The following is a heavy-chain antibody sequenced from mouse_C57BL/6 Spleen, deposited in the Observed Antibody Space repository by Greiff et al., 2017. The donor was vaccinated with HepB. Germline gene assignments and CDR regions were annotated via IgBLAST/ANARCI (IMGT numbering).Heavy chain of an antibody. D-gene: IGHD2-4*01. Sequence: QVQLQQPGAELVKPGASVKVSCKASGYTFTSYWMHWVKQRPGQGLEWIGRIHPSDSDTNYNQKFKGKAKLTVDKSSSTAYMQLSSLTSEDSAVYYCAMGDYAPWFAYWGQGTLVTVSA. J-gene: IGHJ3*01. CDR1: GYTFTSYW. V-gene: IGHV1-74*01. CDR2: IHPSDSDT. CDR3: AMGDYAPWFAY.